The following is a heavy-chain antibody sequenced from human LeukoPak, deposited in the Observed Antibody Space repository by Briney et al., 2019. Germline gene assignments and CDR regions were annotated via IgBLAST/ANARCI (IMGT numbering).Heavy chain of an antibody. CDR1: GYIFTSYG. V-gene: IGHV1-18*01. CDR3: ARDGTSTDDY. D-gene: IGHD2-2*01. CDR2: ISGNNDNT. J-gene: IGHJ4*02. Sequence: GASVKVSCKASGYIFTSYGINWVRQAPGQGLEWMAWISGNNDNTNYGQKFQGRFTVTTDSSTSTAYMELRNLRSDDTAVYYCARDGTSTDDYWGQGTLVTVSS.